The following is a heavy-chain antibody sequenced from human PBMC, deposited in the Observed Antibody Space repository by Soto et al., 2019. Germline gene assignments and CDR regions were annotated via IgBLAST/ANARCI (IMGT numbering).Heavy chain of an antibody. Sequence: GGSLRLSFAACGFTFSTYWMDWVRQAPGKGLVWVSRINSDGSGTYYADSVKGRLTISRDNAKNTLYLQMNSLRAEDTAVYYCVRGDGDYNDGNGYLARHWGQGTLVTVSS. V-gene: IGHV3-74*01. J-gene: IGHJ4*02. CDR2: INSDGSGT. D-gene: IGHD5-18*01. CDR3: VRGDGDYNDGNGYLARH. CDR1: GFTFSTYW.